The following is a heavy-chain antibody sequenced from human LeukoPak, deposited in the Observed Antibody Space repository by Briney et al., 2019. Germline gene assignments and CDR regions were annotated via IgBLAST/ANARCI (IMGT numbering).Heavy chain of an antibody. V-gene: IGHV4-59*01. CDR1: GASFSSYY. J-gene: IGHJ2*01. D-gene: IGHD6-19*01. CDR3: ARRVAVAGDLFDL. Sequence: SETLSLTCSVSGASFSSYYWNWIRQPPGKGLEWIGFVFYSGITNYNPSLKSRVTISVDTSKNQFSLKLSSVTAADTAVYYCARRVAVAGDLFDLWGRGTLVTVSS. CDR2: VFYSGIT.